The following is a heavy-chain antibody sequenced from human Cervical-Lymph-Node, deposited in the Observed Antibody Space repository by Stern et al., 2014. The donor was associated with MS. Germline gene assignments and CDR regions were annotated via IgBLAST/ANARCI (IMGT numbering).Heavy chain of an antibody. V-gene: IGHV4-31*03. CDR3: AAELGGSYYFDS. CDR1: GGSISSGGYY. CDR2: LYYSGST. J-gene: IGHJ4*02. D-gene: IGHD1-26*01. Sequence: VQLVESGPGLVKPSQTLSLTCTVSGGSISSGGYYWSWIRQHPGKGLEGIGHLYYSGSTYSNPSLKIRVPISVDTAKTQFSLKLSSVTAADTAVYYCAAELGGSYYFDSWGQGTLVTVSS.